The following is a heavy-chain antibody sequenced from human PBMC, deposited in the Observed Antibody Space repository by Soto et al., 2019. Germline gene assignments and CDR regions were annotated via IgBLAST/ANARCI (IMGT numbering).Heavy chain of an antibody. CDR1: GFTFSSYG. V-gene: IGHV3-33*01. J-gene: IGHJ4*02. CDR2: IWYDGSNK. CDR3: ARDWGMDSSSPVVDY. D-gene: IGHD6-6*01. Sequence: QVQLVESGGGVVQPGRSLRLSCAASGFTFSSYGMHWVRQAPGKGLEWVAVIWYDGSNKYYADSVKGRFTISRDNSKNTLYLQMNSLRAEDTAVYYCARDWGMDSSSPVVDYWGQGTLVTVSS.